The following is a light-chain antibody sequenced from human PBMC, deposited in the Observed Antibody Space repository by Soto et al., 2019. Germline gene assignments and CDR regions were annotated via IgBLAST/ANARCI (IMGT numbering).Light chain of an antibody. CDR1: QSVSSSY. V-gene: IGKV3-20*01. CDR2: GAS. J-gene: IGKJ1*01. Sequence: EIVLTQSPGTLSLSPWERATLSCRASQSVSSSYLGWYQQKPGQAPRLLIYGASSRAPGIPDRFSGSGSGTDFTLTISRLESEDFAVYYCQQYGSSPRTFGQGTKVDIK. CDR3: QQYGSSPRT.